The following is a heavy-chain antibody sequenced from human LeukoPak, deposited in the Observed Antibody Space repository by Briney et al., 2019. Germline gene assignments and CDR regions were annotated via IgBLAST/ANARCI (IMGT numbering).Heavy chain of an antibody. D-gene: IGHD2-15*01. CDR1: GGSIRYYY. V-gene: IGHV4-59*01. J-gene: IGHJ4*02. CDR2: IYYNGTT. Sequence: PSETLSLTCTVSGGSIRYYYWSWIRQSPGKGLEWIGYIYYNGTTSYNPSLTSRVTISVDMSKNQFSLKMSSVTAADTAVYYCARKGGLFDYWGQGRLVTVSS. CDR3: ARKGGLFDY.